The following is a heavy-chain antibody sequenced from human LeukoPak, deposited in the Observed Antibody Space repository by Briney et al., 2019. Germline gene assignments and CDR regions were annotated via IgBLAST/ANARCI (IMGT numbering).Heavy chain of an antibody. Sequence: GGSLRLSCAASGFTFSRYWMSWIRQAPGKGLEWVAHINQDGSDRSDKYYVDSVKGRFTVSRDNAKNSLYLQMNSLRAEDTAVYYCARDDGIAVAGTRAFDIWGQGTLVTVSS. V-gene: IGHV3-7*03. J-gene: IGHJ4*02. CDR1: GFTFSRYW. CDR3: ARDDGIAVAGTRAFDI. CDR2: INQDGSDRSDK. D-gene: IGHD6-19*01.